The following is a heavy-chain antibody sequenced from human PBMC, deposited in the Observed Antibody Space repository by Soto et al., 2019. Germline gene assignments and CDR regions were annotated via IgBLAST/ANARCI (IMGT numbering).Heavy chain of an antibody. CDR2: TYYRSKWYN. Sequence: SQTLSLTCAISGDSVSSNSAAWNWIRQSPSRGLEWLGRTYYRSKWYNDYAVSVKSRITINPDTSKNQFSLQLNSVTPEDTAVYYWARSSRVSSVVSENYYYSGMDVWGQGTTATVSS. CDR1: GDSVSSNSAA. D-gene: IGHD2-8*02. J-gene: IGHJ6*02. CDR3: ARSSRVSSVVSENYYYSGMDV. V-gene: IGHV6-1*01.